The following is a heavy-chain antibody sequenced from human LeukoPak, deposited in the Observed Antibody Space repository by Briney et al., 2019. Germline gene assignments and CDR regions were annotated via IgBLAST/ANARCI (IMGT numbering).Heavy chain of an antibody. Sequence: ASVKVSCKASGYTFTSYGISWVRQAPGQGLEWMGWISAYNGNTNYAQKLQGRVTMTTDTSTSTAYMELRSLRSDDTAVYYCARAAPFHDYGDYVSLDYGMDVWGQGTTVTVSS. CDR3: ARAAPFHDYGDYVSLDYGMDV. D-gene: IGHD4-17*01. J-gene: IGHJ6*02. CDR2: ISAYNGNT. V-gene: IGHV1-18*01. CDR1: GYTFTSYG.